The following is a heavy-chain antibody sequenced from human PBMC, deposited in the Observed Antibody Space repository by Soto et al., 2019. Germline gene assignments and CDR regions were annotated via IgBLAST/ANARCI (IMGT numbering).Heavy chain of an antibody. CDR2: IYSGGST. CDR1: GFTFSSYA. Sequence: GGSLRLSCAASGFTFSSYAMSWVRQAPGKGLEWVSVIYSGGSTYYADSVKGRSTISRDNSKNTLYLQMNSLRAEDTAVYYCARETEGLQHWGQGTLVTVSS. CDR3: ARETEGLQH. J-gene: IGHJ1*01. V-gene: IGHV3-53*01.